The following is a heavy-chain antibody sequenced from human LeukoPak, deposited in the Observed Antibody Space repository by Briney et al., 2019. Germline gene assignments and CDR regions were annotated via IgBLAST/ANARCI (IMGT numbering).Heavy chain of an antibody. V-gene: IGHV3-9*01. CDR3: VKSGGYATAIRYFDL. D-gene: IGHD2-21*02. CDR1: GFSFGGYA. CDR2: ISWNSGDI. Sequence: GGSLRLSCAASGFSFGGYALHWVRQAPGKGLEWVASISWNSGDIVHADSVKGRFTISRDNAKNSQYLQMDSLRTEDTALYYCVKSGGYATAIRYFDLWGRGTLVTVSS. J-gene: IGHJ2*01.